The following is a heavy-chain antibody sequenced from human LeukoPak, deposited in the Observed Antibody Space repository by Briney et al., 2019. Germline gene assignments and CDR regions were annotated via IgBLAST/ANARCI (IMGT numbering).Heavy chain of an antibody. CDR1: GFSFSRYW. CDR3: ARDLGYDYVWGSYRDENDY. CDR2: INQDGSEK. V-gene: IGHV3-7*01. D-gene: IGHD3-16*02. J-gene: IGHJ4*02. Sequence: GGSLRLSCAASGFSFSRYWISWVRQAPGKGLEWVANINQDGSEKYYVDSVEGRFTIARDSAKNSVFLQMNSLRGEDTAVYYCARDLGYDYVWGSYRDENDYWGQGTLVTVSS.